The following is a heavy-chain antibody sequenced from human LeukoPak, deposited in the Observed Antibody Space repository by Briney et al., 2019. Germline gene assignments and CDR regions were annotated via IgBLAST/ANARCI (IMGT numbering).Heavy chain of an antibody. CDR3: ARSRGRYYYFDY. Sequence: SVKVSCKASGGTFSSYAISWVRQAPGQGLEWMGGIIPIFGTANYAQKFQGRVTITADESTSTAYMELSSLRSEDTAVYYCARSRGRYYYFDYWGQGTLVTVSS. CDR1: GGTFSSYA. CDR2: IIPIFGTA. J-gene: IGHJ4*02. V-gene: IGHV1-69*13. D-gene: IGHD3-9*01.